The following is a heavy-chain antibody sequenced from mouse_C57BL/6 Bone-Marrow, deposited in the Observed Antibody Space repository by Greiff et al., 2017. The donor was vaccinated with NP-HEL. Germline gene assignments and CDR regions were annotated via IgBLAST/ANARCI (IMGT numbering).Heavy chain of an antibody. J-gene: IGHJ2*01. CDR2: IYPGGGYT. Sequence: VQLQQSGAELVRPGTSVKMSCKASGYTFTNYWIGWAKQRPGHGLEWIGDIYPGGGYTNYNEKFKGKATLTADKSSSTAYMQFSSLTSEGSAIYDGAGGKHYGRQYYFYYWGQVTTLTVSS. CDR3: AGGKHYGRQYYFYY. V-gene: IGHV1-63*01. CDR1: GYTFTNYW. D-gene: IGHD1-1*01.